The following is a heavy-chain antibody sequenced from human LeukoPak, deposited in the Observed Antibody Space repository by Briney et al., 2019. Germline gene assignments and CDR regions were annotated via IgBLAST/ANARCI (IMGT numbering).Heavy chain of an antibody. CDR3: AKDIPYYDFWSGYYPYYGMDV. V-gene: IGHV3-23*01. CDR2: ISGSGGST. J-gene: IGHJ6*02. Sequence: GGSLRLSCAASGFTFSSYAMSWARQAPGKGLEWVSAISGSGGSTYYADSVKGRFTISRDNSKNTLYLQMNSLRAEDTAVYYCAKDIPYYDFWSGYYPYYGMDVWGQGTTVTVSS. CDR1: GFTFSSYA. D-gene: IGHD3-3*01.